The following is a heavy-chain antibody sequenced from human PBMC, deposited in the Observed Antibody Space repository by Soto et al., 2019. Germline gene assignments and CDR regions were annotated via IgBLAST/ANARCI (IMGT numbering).Heavy chain of an antibody. J-gene: IGHJ4*02. CDR2: IYYDGSNK. CDR1: GFTFSSYG. V-gene: IGHV3-33*01. Sequence: QVQLVESGGGVVQPGRSLRLSCAASGFTFSSYGMHWVRQAPGKGLEWVAVIYYDGSNKYYADSVKGRFTISRDNSKSTLYRQMNSLRAEDTALYYCARAQYSSSWYPFDYCGQGTGVTVSS. CDR3: ARAQYSSSWYPFDY. D-gene: IGHD6-13*01.